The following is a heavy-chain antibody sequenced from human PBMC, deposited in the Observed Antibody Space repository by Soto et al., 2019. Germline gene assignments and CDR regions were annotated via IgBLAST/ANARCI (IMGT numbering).Heavy chain of an antibody. CDR1: GYTFTSYA. V-gene: IGHV1-3*01. CDR3: ARVLSSWYYYYGMDV. J-gene: IGHJ6*02. D-gene: IGHD6-13*01. Sequence: ASVQVSCKASGYTFTSYAMHWVRQAPGQRLEWMGWINAGNGNTKYSQKFQGRVTITRDTSASTAYMELSSLRSEDTAVYYCARVLSSWYYYYGMDVWGQGTTVTVSS. CDR2: INAGNGNT.